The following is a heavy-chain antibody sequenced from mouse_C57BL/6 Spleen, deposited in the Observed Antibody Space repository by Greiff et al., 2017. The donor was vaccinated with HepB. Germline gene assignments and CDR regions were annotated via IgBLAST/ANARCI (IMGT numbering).Heavy chain of an antibody. CDR2: ISSGGDYI. D-gene: IGHD2-5*01. CDR1: GFTFSSYA. Sequence: EVKLVESGEGLVKPGGSLKLSCAASGFTFSSYAMSWVRQTPEKRLEWVAYISSGGDYIYYADTVKGRFTISRDNARNTLYLQMSSLKSEDTAMYYCTRDRGYSNYNWYFDVWGTGTTVTVSS. V-gene: IGHV5-9-1*02. CDR3: TRDRGYSNYNWYFDV. J-gene: IGHJ1*03.